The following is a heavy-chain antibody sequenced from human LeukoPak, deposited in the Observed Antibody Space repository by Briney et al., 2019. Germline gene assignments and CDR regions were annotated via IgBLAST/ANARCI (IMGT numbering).Heavy chain of an antibody. D-gene: IGHD3-10*01. Sequence: PSETLSLTCTVSGGSISSYYWSWIRQPPGKGLEWIGYIYYSGSTNYNPSLKSRVTISVDTSKNQFSLKLSSVTAADTAVYYCARDRGWFGDGYDAFDIWGQGTMVTVSS. J-gene: IGHJ3*02. CDR3: ARDRGWFGDGYDAFDI. V-gene: IGHV4-59*01. CDR1: GGSISSYY. CDR2: IYYSGST.